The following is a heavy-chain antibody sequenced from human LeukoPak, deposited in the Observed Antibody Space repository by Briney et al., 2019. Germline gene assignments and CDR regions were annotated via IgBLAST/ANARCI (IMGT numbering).Heavy chain of an antibody. Sequence: GGSLRLSCAASGFTFSTYGMHWVRQAPGKGLEWVTFIRYDGSNKYYADSVKGRFTISRDNSKNTLYLQMNSLRAEDTAVYYCAKEGERGYSLYYFDYWGQGTLVTVSS. CDR2: IRYDGSNK. V-gene: IGHV3-30*02. J-gene: IGHJ4*02. CDR1: GFTFSTYG. D-gene: IGHD5-18*01. CDR3: AKEGERGYSLYYFDY.